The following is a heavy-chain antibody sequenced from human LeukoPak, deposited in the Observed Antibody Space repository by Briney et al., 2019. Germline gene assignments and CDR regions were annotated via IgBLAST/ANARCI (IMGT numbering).Heavy chain of an antibody. V-gene: IGHV3-23*01. CDR3: AKDPPYCSNASCYSDAFDV. Sequence: GGSLRLSCAASGFTFSTYAMTWVRQAPGKGLAWVSTISDSGDSTNYADSVKGRFTISRDNSNDTLYLQMNSLRAEDTAVYYCAKDPPYCSNASCYSDAFDVWGQGTMVAVSP. CDR2: ISDSGDST. CDR1: GFTFSTYA. D-gene: IGHD2-2*02. J-gene: IGHJ3*01.